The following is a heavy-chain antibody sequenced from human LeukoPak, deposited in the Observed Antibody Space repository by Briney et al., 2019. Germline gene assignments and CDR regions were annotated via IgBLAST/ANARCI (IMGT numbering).Heavy chain of an antibody. V-gene: IGHV4-39*01. CDR1: GGSISSSSYY. J-gene: IGHJ5*02. Sequence: SETLSLTCTVSGGSISSSSYYWGWIRQPPGKGLEWFGSIYYGGSTYYNPSLKSRVTISVDTSKNQFSLKLSSVTAADTAVYYCARAPYNWNDGSWFDPWGQGTLVTVSS. CDR3: ARAPYNWNDGSWFDP. D-gene: IGHD1-1*01. CDR2: IYYGGST.